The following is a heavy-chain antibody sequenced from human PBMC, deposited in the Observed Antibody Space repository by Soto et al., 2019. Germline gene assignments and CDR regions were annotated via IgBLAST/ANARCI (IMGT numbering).Heavy chain of an antibody. CDR3: VKGFCSSTTFTVDY. CDR1: GFSFSYYA. V-gene: IGHV3-64D*06. CDR2: ITSNGGST. Sequence: GGSLRLSCSASGFSFSYYAMHWVRQAPGKGLEYVSAITSNGGSTDYADSVKGRFTISRDNSKNTLDFQMSSLRTEDTAVYHCVKGFCSSTTFTVDYWGQGTLV. D-gene: IGHD2-2*01. J-gene: IGHJ4*02.